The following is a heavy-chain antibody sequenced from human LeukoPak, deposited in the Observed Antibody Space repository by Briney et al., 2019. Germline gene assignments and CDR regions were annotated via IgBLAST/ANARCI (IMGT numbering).Heavy chain of an antibody. J-gene: IGHJ4*02. Sequence: GGSLRLSCAASGFTFNTYAMSRVRQAPGKGLEWVSSISNSGGSTYYADSVKGRFTISRDNSKNTLVLQMNSLRAEDTAVYYCTTYYYDCSGYYYPYYFDYWGQGTLVTVSS. CDR1: GFTFNTYA. D-gene: IGHD3-22*01. V-gene: IGHV3-23*01. CDR2: ISNSGGST. CDR3: TTYYYDCSGYYYPYYFDY.